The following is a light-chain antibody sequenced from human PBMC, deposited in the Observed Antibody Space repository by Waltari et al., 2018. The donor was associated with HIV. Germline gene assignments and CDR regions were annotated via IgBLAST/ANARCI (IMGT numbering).Light chain of an antibody. CDR1: ALPKQY. CDR2: EDT. V-gene: IGLV3-25*03. J-gene: IGLJ3*02. CDR3: QSADSNASLWV. Sequence: SYELTQPPSVSVSPGQTARITCSGDALPKQYAYWYQQRPGHAPVVGIDEDTERPSGTPERVSGSSSGTKATLTIIGVHAQDEADYHCQSADSNASLWVFGGGTKLTVL.